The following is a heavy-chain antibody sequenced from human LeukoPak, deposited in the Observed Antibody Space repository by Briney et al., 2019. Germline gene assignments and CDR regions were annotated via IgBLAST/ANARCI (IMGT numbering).Heavy chain of an antibody. V-gene: IGHV3-30*02. CDR1: GFTFGDYA. CDR2: IRYDGSNK. J-gene: IGHJ5*02. CDR3: AKGDIVVYSRRFDP. Sequence: GGSLRLSCTASGFTFGDYAMSWFRQAPGKGLEWVAFIRYDGSNKYYADSVKGRFTISRDNSKNTLYLQMNSLRAEDTAVYYCAKGDIVVYSRRFDPWGQGTLVTVSS. D-gene: IGHD2-2*01.